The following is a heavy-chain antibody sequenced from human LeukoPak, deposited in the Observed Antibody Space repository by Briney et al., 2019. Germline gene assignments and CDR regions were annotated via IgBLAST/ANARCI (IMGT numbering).Heavy chain of an antibody. CDR3: ARVRAYDFWSGYYYYFDY. V-gene: IGHV4-34*01. J-gene: IGHJ4*02. D-gene: IGHD3-3*01. CDR1: GGSFSGYY. CDR2: INHSGST. Sequence: SETLSLTCAVYGGSFSGYYWSWIRQPPGKGLEWIGEINHSGSTNYNPSLKSRVTISVDTSKNQFSLKLSSVTAADTAVYYCARVRAYDFWSGYYYYFDYRGQGTLVTVSS.